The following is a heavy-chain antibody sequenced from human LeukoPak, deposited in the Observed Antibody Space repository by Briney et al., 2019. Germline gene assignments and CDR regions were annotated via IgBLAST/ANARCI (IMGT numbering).Heavy chain of an antibody. D-gene: IGHD5-18*01. CDR3: ARVGGDTAMVSDY. V-gene: IGHV3-7*01. Sequence: GGSLRLSCAASGFSFSSYSMDWVRQAPGKGLEWVANIKQDGSEKYYVDSVKGRFTISRDNAKNSLYLQMNSLRAEDTAVYYCARVGGDTAMVSDYWGQGTLVTVSS. CDR2: IKQDGSEK. J-gene: IGHJ4*02. CDR1: GFSFSSYS.